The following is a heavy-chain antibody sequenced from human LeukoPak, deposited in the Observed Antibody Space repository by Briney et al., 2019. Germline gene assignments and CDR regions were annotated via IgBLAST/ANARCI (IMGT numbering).Heavy chain of an antibody. CDR3: ARYYYDSSAQGSWFDP. D-gene: IGHD3-22*01. J-gene: IGHJ5*02. Sequence: ASVKVSCKASGYTFTSYGISWVRQAPGQGLEWMGWISAYNGNANYAQKLQGGVTMTTDTSTSTAYMELRSLRSDDTAVYYCARYYYDSSAQGSWFDPWGQGTLVTVSS. V-gene: IGHV1-18*01. CDR1: GYTFTSYG. CDR2: ISAYNGNA.